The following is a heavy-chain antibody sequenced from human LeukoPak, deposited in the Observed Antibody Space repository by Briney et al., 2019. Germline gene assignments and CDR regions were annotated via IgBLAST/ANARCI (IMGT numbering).Heavy chain of an antibody. V-gene: IGHV1-69*13. Sequence: SVKVSCKASGYIFTGYYMHWVRQAPGQGLEWMGGIIPIFGTANYAQKFQGRVTITADESTSTAYMELSSLRSEDTAVYYCARWDCSGGSCYLGWFDPWGQGTLVTVSS. CDR3: ARWDCSGGSCYLGWFDP. CDR2: IIPIFGTA. CDR1: GYIFTGYY. J-gene: IGHJ5*02. D-gene: IGHD2-15*01.